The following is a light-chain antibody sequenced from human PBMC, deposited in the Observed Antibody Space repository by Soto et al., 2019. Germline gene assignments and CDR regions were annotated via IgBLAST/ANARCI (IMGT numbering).Light chain of an antibody. V-gene: IGLV3-25*03. CDR2: KDS. J-gene: IGLJ2*01. CDR3: QSADSSGTDVV. CDR1: ALPKQY. Sequence: SYDLTQPPSVSVSPGQTARITCSGDALPKQYAYWYQQKPGQAPVLVIYKDSERPSGIPERFSGSSSGTTVTLTISGVQAEDEADYYCQSADSSGTDVVFGGGTKVTVL.